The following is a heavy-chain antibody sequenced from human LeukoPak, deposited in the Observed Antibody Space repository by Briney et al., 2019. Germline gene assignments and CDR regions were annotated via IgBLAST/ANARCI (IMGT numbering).Heavy chain of an antibody. V-gene: IGHV3-15*07. CDR2: IKSEDDGGAT. Sequence: GGSLRLSCAASGFTFTYTWLNWVRQAPGKGLEWVGRIKSEDDGGATDYATPVQDRFTISRDDSQATLYLQMNSLKTEDTAVYYCTTGGSVIVAGIRAFDIWGQGTMVTVSS. D-gene: IGHD5-12*01. CDR1: GFTFTYTW. CDR3: TTGGSVIVAGIRAFDI. J-gene: IGHJ3*02.